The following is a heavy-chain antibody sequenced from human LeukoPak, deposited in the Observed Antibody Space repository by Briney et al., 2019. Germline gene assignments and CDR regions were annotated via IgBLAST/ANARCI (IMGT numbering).Heavy chain of an antibody. V-gene: IGHV3-30*18. J-gene: IGHJ4*02. CDR1: GFTFSSHG. Sequence: PGGSLRLSCAASGFTFSSHGMHWVRQAPGKGLEWVAVISYDGSNKYYGDSVKGRFTISRDNSKNTLYLQMNSPRAEDTAVYYCAKDRNGYNFEYFDYWGQGTLVTVSS. CDR2: ISYDGSNK. D-gene: IGHD5-24*01. CDR3: AKDRNGYNFEYFDY.